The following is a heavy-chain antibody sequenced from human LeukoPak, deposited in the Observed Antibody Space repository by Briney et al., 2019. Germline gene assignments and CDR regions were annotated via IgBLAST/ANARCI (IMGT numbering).Heavy chain of an antibody. D-gene: IGHD3-10*01. J-gene: IGHJ4*02. V-gene: IGHV4-61*03. Sequence: EWIGYIYYTGNTYYNPSLEGRVTISVDTSRNHFSVKLSSVTAADTAVYYCARSQNYYGSGDYWSQGTLVTVSS. CDR3: ARSQNYYGSGDY. CDR2: IYYTGNT.